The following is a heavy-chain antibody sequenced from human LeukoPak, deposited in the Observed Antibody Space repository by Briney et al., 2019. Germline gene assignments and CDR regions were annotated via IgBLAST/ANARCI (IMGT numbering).Heavy chain of an antibody. D-gene: IGHD3-10*01. CDR3: ARDGSGIGNYFDY. CDR1: GFTFSNYE. Sequence: PGGSLRLSCAASGFTFSNYEMNWVRQAPGKGLEWVSYISSSGSTIYYADSVKGRFTISRDNAKNSLYLQMNSLRAEDAAVYYCARDGSGIGNYFDYWGQGTLVTVSS. J-gene: IGHJ4*02. V-gene: IGHV3-48*03. CDR2: ISSSGSTI.